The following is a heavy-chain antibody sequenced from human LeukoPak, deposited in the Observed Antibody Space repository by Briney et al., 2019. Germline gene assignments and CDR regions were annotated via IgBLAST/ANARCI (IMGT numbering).Heavy chain of an antibody. CDR1: RYTFTSYY. CDR2: INPSGGST. CDR3: ARDLEYSSGWYY. Sequence: ASLKVSCKASRYTFTSYYMHWVRQAPGQGLEGMGIINPSGGSTSYAQKSQGRVTMNRDTSTSTVYMELSSLRSEDTAVYYCARDLEYSSGWYYWGQGTLVTVSS. D-gene: IGHD6-19*01. J-gene: IGHJ4*02. V-gene: IGHV1-46*01.